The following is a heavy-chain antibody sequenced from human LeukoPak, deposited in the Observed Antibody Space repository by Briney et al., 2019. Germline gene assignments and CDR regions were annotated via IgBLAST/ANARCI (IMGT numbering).Heavy chain of an antibody. CDR3: GRSYYLDYYYYYMDF. Sequence: GGSLRLSCAASGFTFTTYWMTWVRQAPGKGLEWVSYISSSGRTMYYADSVKGRFTISRDNAKNSLYLQMNSLRAEDTALYYCGRSYYLDYYYYYMDFWGKGTTVTVSS. D-gene: IGHD2/OR15-2a*01. V-gene: IGHV3-48*04. J-gene: IGHJ6*03. CDR1: GFTFTTYW. CDR2: ISSSGRTM.